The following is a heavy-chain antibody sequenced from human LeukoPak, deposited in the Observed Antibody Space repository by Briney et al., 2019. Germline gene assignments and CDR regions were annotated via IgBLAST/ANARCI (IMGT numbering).Heavy chain of an antibody. V-gene: IGHV1-18*01. CDR3: ARDPPYYYDSSGYSDFDY. J-gene: IGHJ4*02. CDR1: GYTFTSYG. Sequence: RASVKVSCKASGYTFTSYGISWVRQAPGQVLGWMGWISAYNGNTNYAQKLQGRVTMTTDTSTSTAYMELRSLRSDDTAVYYCARDPPYYYDSSGYSDFDYWGQGILVTVSS. CDR2: ISAYNGNT. D-gene: IGHD3-22*01.